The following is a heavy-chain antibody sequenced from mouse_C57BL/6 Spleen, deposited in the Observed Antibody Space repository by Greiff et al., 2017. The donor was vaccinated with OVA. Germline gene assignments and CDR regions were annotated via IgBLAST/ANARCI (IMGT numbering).Heavy chain of an antibody. D-gene: IGHD1-1*01. CDR2: IRSKSNNYAT. Sequence: DVKLVESGGGLVQPKGSLKLSCAASGFSFNTYAMNWVRQAPGKGLEWVARIRSKSNNYATYYADSVKDRFTISRDDSESMLYLQMNNLKTEDTAMYYCVRHRAVGYFDVWGTGTTVTVSS. V-gene: IGHV10-1*01. CDR1: GFSFNTYA. CDR3: VRHRAVGYFDV. J-gene: IGHJ1*03.